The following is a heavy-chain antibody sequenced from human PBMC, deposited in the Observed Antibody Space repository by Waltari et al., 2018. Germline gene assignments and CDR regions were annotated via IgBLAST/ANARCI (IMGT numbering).Heavy chain of an antibody. V-gene: IGHV4-34*01. CDR1: GRSFSGYY. D-gene: IGHD3-10*01. CDR3: ARLRSLLWFGELRDY. Sequence: QVPLQQWGAGLLKPSETLSLTCAVYGRSFSGYYWSWIRQPPGKGLEWIGEINHSGSTNYNPSLKSRVTISVDTSKNQFSLKLSSVTAADTAVYYCARLRSLLWFGELRDYWGQGTLVTVSS. CDR2: INHSGST. J-gene: IGHJ4*02.